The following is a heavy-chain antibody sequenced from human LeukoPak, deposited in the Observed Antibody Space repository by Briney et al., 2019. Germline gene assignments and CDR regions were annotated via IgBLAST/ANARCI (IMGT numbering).Heavy chain of an antibody. V-gene: IGHV3-11*01. CDR1: GFTFSDSY. D-gene: IGHD3-10*01. CDR2: ISNSGSVS. Sequence: GGSLRHSCAASGFTFSDSYMSWIRRAPGKGLEWILYISNSGSVSYYADSVKGRFTISRDNAKNSLYLQMNSLRAEDTALYYCAKDIDGSGSYLDYWGQGTLVTVSS. J-gene: IGHJ4*02. CDR3: AKDIDGSGSYLDY.